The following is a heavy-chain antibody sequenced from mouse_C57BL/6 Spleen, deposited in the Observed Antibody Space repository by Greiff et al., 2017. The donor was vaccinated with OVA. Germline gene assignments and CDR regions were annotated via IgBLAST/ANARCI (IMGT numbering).Heavy chain of an antibody. J-gene: IGHJ4*01. V-gene: IGHV1-82*01. Sequence: QVQLQQSGPELVKPGASVKISCKASGYAFSSSWMNWVKQRPGKGLEWIGRIYPGDGDTNYNGKFKGKAALTADKSSSTAYMQLSSLTSEDSAVYFCARGYYYGSRYAMDYWGQGTSVTVSS. CDR1: GYAFSSSW. D-gene: IGHD1-1*01. CDR2: IYPGDGDT. CDR3: ARGYYYGSRYAMDY.